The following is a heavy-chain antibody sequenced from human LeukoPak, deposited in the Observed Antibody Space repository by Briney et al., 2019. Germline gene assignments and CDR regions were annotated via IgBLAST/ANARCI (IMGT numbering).Heavy chain of an antibody. CDR3: ARDGSGSYFGNLDY. D-gene: IGHD1-26*01. V-gene: IGHV3-21*01. CDR1: GFTFSSYS. Sequence: GGSLRLSCAACGFTFSSYSMNWVRQAPGKGLEWVSSISSSSSYIYYADSVKGRFTISRDNAKNSLYLQMNSLRAEGTAVYYYARDGSGSYFGNLDYWGQGTLVTVSS. CDR2: ISSSSSYI. J-gene: IGHJ4*02.